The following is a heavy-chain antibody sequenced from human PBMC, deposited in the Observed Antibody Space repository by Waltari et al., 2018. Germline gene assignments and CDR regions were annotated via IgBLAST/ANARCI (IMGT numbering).Heavy chain of an antibody. CDR3: AKGSGSYEGFDP. CDR1: GFTFSSFG. Sequence: QLVESGGGVVQPGGSLRLSCAASGFTFSSFGMHWVRQAPGKGLEWVTFIRYDGSNKYYADSVKGRFIISRDNSKNTVYLQMNSLRPEDAAVYYCAKGSGSYEGFDPWGQGNLVTVSS. V-gene: IGHV3-30*02. D-gene: IGHD1-26*01. J-gene: IGHJ5*02. CDR2: IRYDGSNK.